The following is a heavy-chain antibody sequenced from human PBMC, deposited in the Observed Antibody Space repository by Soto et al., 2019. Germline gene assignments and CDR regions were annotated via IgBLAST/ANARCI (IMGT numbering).Heavy chain of an antibody. D-gene: IGHD3-10*01. J-gene: IGHJ4*02. Sequence: PSEPLSRTSLLVGRAFSDFYWSWIRQPPGKGLEWIGEINHSGSTNYNPSLKSRVTISVDTSKNQFSLKLSSVTAADTAVYYCARGRGVRGVLGYWGQG. V-gene: IGHV4-34*01. CDR1: GRAFSDFY. CDR2: INHSGST. CDR3: ARGRGVRGVLGY.